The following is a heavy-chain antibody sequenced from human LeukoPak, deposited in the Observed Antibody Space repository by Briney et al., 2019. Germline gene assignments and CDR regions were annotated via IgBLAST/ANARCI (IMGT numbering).Heavy chain of an antibody. V-gene: IGHV1-24*01. CDR1: GYTLTELS. D-gene: IGHD3-22*01. Sequence: ASVKVSCKVSGYTLTELSMHWVRQAPGKGLEWMGGFDPEDGETIYAQKFQGRVTMTEDTSTDTAYMELSSLRSEDTAVYYCATNEGGRPADYYDSSGYLVYWGQGTLVTVSS. CDR2: FDPEDGET. CDR3: ATNEGGRPADYYDSSGYLVY. J-gene: IGHJ4*02.